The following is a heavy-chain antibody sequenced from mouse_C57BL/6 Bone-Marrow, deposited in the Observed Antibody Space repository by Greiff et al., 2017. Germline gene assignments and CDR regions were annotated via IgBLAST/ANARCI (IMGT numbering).Heavy chain of an antibody. Sequence: VQLQQPGAELVRPGSSVKLSCKASGYTFTSYWMHWVKQRPIQGLEWIGNIDPSDSETHYNQKFKDKATLTVDKSSSTAYMQLSSLTSEDSAVYYCARRWEGAMDYWGQGASVTVSS. D-gene: IGHD1-1*02. V-gene: IGHV1-52*01. CDR1: GYTFTSYW. J-gene: IGHJ4*01. CDR3: ARRWEGAMDY. CDR2: IDPSDSET.